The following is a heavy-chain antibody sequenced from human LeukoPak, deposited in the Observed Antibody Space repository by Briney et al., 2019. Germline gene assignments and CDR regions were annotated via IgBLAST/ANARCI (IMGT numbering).Heavy chain of an antibody. CDR3: ARHGYYYDSSGYSPFDY. CDR2: ISSGGSTI. D-gene: IGHD3-22*01. Sequence: LSLTCAVYGGSFSGYYWSWIRQAPGKGLEWVSYISSGGSTIYYADSVKGRFTISRDNAKNSLYLQMNSLSAEDTAVYYCARHGYYYDSSGYSPFDYWGQGTLVTVSS. J-gene: IGHJ4*02. V-gene: IGHV3-11*04. CDR1: GGSFSGYY.